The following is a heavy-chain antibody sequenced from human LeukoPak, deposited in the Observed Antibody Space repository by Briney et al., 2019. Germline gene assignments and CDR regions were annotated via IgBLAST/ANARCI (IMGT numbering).Heavy chain of an antibody. CDR2: LYHSGST. V-gene: IGHV4-38-2*02. Sequence: PSETLSLTCTVSSYSINNGYYWGWIRQPPGKGLEWIGSLYHSGSTYYNPSLKSRVTISVDTSKNQFSLKLSSVTAADTAVYYCARDLGDYDILTGYYLDAFDIWGQGTMVTVSS. CDR3: ARDLGDYDILTGYYLDAFDI. CDR1: SYSINNGYY. J-gene: IGHJ3*02. D-gene: IGHD3-9*01.